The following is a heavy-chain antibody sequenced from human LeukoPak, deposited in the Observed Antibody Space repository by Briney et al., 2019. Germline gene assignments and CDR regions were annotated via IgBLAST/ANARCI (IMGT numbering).Heavy chain of an antibody. D-gene: IGHD1-7*01. CDR2: IYYSGST. CDR3: ARASNWNYYFDY. Sequence: SETLSLTCTVSGGSISSYYWSWLRQPPGKGLEWIGYIYYSGSTNYNPSLKSRVTISVDTSKNQFSLKLSSVTAADTAAYYCARASNWNYYFDYWGQGTLVTVSS. V-gene: IGHV4-59*01. J-gene: IGHJ4*02. CDR1: GGSISSYY.